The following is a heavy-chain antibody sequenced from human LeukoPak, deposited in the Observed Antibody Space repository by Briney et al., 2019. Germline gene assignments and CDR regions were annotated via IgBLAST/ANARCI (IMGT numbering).Heavy chain of an antibody. J-gene: IGHJ4*02. Sequence: SETLSLTCVVYGGSFSGYSWSWIRQPPGKGLEWIGEINHSGSTNYNPSLKSRVTISVDTSKNQFSLKLSSVTAADTAVYYCARGTAMVIDYWGQGTLVTVSS. CDR1: GGSFSGYS. V-gene: IGHV4-34*01. CDR3: ARGTAMVIDY. D-gene: IGHD5-18*01. CDR2: INHSGST.